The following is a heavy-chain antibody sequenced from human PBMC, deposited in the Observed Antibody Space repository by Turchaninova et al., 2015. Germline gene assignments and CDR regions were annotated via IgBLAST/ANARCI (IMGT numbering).Heavy chain of an antibody. Sequence: QMQLQESGPGLVKPSATLSITCTVSGGSITGAYWSCIRRPPGKGLEWIGYIYYSGNTNYNPSLKRRVTISVDTSKNQFSLKLSSVTAADTAVYYCARGGPSSKYFDYWGQGTLVTVSS. J-gene: IGHJ4*02. D-gene: IGHD2-2*01. CDR1: GGSITGAY. V-gene: IGHV4-59*01. CDR2: IYYSGNT. CDR3: ARGGPSSKYFDY.